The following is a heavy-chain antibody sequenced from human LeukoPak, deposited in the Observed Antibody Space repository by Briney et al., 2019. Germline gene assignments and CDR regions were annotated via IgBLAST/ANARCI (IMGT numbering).Heavy chain of an antibody. V-gene: IGHV1-2*02. CDR3: AREVSSSSCNWFDP. CDR1: GGTFSSYA. CDR2: INPNSGGT. D-gene: IGHD6-13*01. J-gene: IGHJ5*02. Sequence: ASVKVSCKASGGTFSSYAISWVRQAPGQGLEWMGWINPNSGGTNYAQKFQGRVTMTRDTSISTAYMELSRLRSDDTAVYYCAREVSSSSCNWFDPWGQGTLVTVSS.